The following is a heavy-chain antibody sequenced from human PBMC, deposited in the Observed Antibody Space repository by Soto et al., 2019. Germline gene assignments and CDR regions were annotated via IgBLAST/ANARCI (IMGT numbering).Heavy chain of an antibody. CDR2: IGTAGDP. CDR1: GFTFSSYD. V-gene: IGHV3-13*05. CDR3: ARDHSSGLFGGLYYYYYGMDV. D-gene: IGHD6-19*01. J-gene: IGHJ6*02. Sequence: GGSLRLSCAASGFTFSSYDMHWVRQATGKGLEWVSAIGTAGDPYYPGSVKGRFTISRENAKNSLYLQMNSLRAGDTAVYYCARDHSSGLFGGLYYYYYGMDVWGQGTTVTVSS.